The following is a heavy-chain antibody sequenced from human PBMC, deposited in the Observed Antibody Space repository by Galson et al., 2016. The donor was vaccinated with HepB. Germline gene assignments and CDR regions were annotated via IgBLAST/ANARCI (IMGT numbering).Heavy chain of an antibody. D-gene: IGHD2-15*01. J-gene: IGHJ4*02. CDR1: AFTFRSHA. CDR2: LASDGST. Sequence: SLRLSCAASAFTFRSHAMTWVRQAPGKGLEWVSSLASDGSTYYADSVKGRFTISRDNSKNTLYMQLNSLRAEDAAVYYCAKEFRGGSCYPPETEGWGQGTLGTFS. V-gene: IGHV3-23*01. CDR3: AKEFRGGSCYPPETEG.